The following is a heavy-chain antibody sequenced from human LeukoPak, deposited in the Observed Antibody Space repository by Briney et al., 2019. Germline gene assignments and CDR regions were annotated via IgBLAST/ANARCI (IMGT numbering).Heavy chain of an antibody. D-gene: IGHD2-2*02. J-gene: IGHJ4*02. CDR2: IKQGGSER. Sequence: GGSLRLSCAASGFTFSNYWMIWVRQAPGKGLEWVADIKQGGSERQYVGSVRGRFTISRDNAKDLLDRQTNSRADEGTAVYYCAKYIHYFQRDYWGQGALVSVPS. CDR1: GFTFSNYW. V-gene: IGHV3-7*01. CDR3: AKYIHYFQRDY.